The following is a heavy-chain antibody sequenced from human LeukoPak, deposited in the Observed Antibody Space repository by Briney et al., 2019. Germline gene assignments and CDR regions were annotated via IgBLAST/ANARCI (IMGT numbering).Heavy chain of an antibody. D-gene: IGHD6-19*01. CDR2: IYYSGSS. CDR1: GGSINSYY. CDR3: ARHRDYGTGWYGFDY. Sequence: PSETLSLTCTVSGGSINSYYWSWIRHPPGKGLEWIAYIYYSGSSNYNPSLKSRVTTSVDTSKNQFSLRLSSVTAAATAVYYCARHRDYGTGWYGFDYWGQGSLVTVSS. J-gene: IGHJ4*02. V-gene: IGHV4-59*08.